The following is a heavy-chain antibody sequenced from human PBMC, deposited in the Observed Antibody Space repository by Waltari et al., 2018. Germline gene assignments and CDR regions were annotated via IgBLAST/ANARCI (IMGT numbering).Heavy chain of an antibody. V-gene: IGHV3-49*03. CDR2: IRSKPDSVTR. Sequence: VQLVESGGGLVQPGRSLRLSCTASGFTFGDYALIWFRQAPGKGLEWVGFIRSKPDSVTRESAWAVKGRFTISRDDSKSSADLQRKSLKTEETAVYYCTGDIIPAAGHLFGYWGQGTLVTVSS. CDR1: GFTFGDYA. J-gene: IGHJ4*02. D-gene: IGHD6-13*01. CDR3: TGDIIPAAGHLFGY.